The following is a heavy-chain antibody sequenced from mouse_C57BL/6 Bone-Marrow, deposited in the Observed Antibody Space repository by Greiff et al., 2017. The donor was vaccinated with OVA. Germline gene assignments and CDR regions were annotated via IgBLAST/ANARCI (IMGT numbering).Heavy chain of an antibody. CDR2: INPSNGGT. CDR1: GYTFTSYW. J-gene: IGHJ4*01. V-gene: IGHV1-53*01. D-gene: IGHD2-4*01. CDR3: ARERLRRYYAMDY. Sequence: QVQLQQPGTELVKPGASVKLSCKASGYTFTSYWMHWVQQRPGQGLEWIGNINPSNGGTNYNEKFKSKATLTVDKSSSTAYMQLSSLTSEDSAVYYCARERLRRYYAMDYWGQGTSVTVSS.